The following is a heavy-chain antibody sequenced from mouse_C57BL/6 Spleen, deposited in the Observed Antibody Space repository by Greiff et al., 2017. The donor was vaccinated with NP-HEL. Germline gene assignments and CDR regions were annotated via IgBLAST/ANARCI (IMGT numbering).Heavy chain of an antibody. Sequence: VQLQQSGPGLVKPSQSLSLTCSVTGYSITSGYYWNWIRQFPGNKLEWMGYISYDGSNNYNPSLKNRISITRDTSKNQFFLKLNSVTTEDTATYYCAAYDGYFDVWGTGTTVTVSS. D-gene: IGHD2-12*01. CDR3: AAYDGYFDV. J-gene: IGHJ1*03. V-gene: IGHV3-6*01. CDR1: GYSITSGYY. CDR2: ISYDGSN.